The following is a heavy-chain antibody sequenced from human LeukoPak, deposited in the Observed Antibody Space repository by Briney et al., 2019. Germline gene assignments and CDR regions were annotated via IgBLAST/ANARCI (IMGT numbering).Heavy chain of an antibody. CDR1: GYSFTRDW. J-gene: IGHJ4*02. Sequence: GESLKISCKGSGYSFTRDWIGWVRQMPGKGLEWMGIIYPGDSDARYSPSFQGQVTISVDKSISTAYLQWSSLKASDTAMYYCATADSGYETGFDYWGQGTLVTVSS. D-gene: IGHD5-12*01. CDR2: IYPGDSDA. V-gene: IGHV5-51*01. CDR3: ATADSGYETGFDY.